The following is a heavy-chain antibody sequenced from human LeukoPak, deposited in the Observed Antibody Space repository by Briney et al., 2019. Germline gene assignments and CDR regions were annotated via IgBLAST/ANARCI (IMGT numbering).Heavy chain of an antibody. Sequence: PGGSLRLSCAASGFTFSSYSMSWVRQAPGKGLEWVANIKQDGSEKYYVDSVKGRFTISRDNAKNSLYLQMNSLRAEDTAVYYCARGRLDYGDPRYFDYWGQGTLVTVSS. D-gene: IGHD4-17*01. CDR1: GFTFSSYS. CDR3: ARGRLDYGDPRYFDY. V-gene: IGHV3-7*01. J-gene: IGHJ4*02. CDR2: IKQDGSEK.